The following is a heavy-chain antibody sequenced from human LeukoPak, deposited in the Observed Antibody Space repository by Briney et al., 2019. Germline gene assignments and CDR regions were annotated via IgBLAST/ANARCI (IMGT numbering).Heavy chain of an antibody. Sequence: GGSLRLSCAASGFTFSSYWMHWVRQAPGKGLVWVSRINSDGSSTNYADSVKGRFTISRDNAKNTLYLQMNSLRAEDTAVYYCATSPRVLRFLEWRDYWGQGTLVTVSS. D-gene: IGHD3-3*01. J-gene: IGHJ4*02. V-gene: IGHV3-74*01. CDR1: GFTFSSYW. CDR3: ATSPRVLRFLEWRDY. CDR2: INSDGSST.